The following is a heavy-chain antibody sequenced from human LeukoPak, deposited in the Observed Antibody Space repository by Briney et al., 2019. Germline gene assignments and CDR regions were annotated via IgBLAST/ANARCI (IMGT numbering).Heavy chain of an antibody. D-gene: IGHD2-2*01. CDR1: GGSISSGDDY. J-gene: IGHJ4*02. CDR2: IYYSGST. V-gene: IGHV4-61*08. CDR3: ARVGGRYCSSTSCYGLDY. Sequence: SETLSLTCTVSGGSISSGDDYWSWIRQPPGKGLEWIGYIYYSGSTNYNPSLKSRVTISVDTSKNQFSLRLSSVTAADTAVYYCARVGGRYCSSTSCYGLDYWGQGIQVTVSS.